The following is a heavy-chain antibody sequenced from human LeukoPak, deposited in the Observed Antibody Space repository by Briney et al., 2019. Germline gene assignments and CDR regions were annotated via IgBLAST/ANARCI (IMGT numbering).Heavy chain of an antibody. J-gene: IGHJ4*02. D-gene: IGHD6-19*01. V-gene: IGHV3-7*04. CDR2: IKQDGSEK. CDR1: GLTFSSYW. CDR3: ARQGYSSGY. Sequence: GGSLRLSCAASGLTFSSYWMSWVRQAPGKGLEWVANIKQDGSEKHYVDSVKGRFTISRDNAKNSLYLQMNSLRVEDTAVYYCARQGYSSGYWGQGTLVTVSS.